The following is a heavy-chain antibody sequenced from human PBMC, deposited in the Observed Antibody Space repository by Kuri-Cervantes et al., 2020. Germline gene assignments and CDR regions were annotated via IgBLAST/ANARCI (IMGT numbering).Heavy chain of an antibody. CDR1: GYTFTGYY. CDR3: ASQLLWFGELQGAFDY. D-gene: IGHD3-10*01. CDR2: INPNSDGT. Sequence: ASVKVSCKASGYTFTGYYMHWVRQAPGQGLEWMGWINPNSDGTNYAQKFQGRVTMTRDTSISTAYMELSRLRSDDTAVYYCASQLLWFGELQGAFDYWGQGTLVTVSS. V-gene: IGHV1-2*02. J-gene: IGHJ4*02.